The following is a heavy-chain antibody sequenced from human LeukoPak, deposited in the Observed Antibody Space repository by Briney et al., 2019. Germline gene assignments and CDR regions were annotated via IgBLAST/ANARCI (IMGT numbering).Heavy chain of an antibody. Sequence: ASVKVSCKASGYTFSDYYMHWVRQAPGQGLEWMGWINPKSGGTNYAQKFQGRVTMTRDTSISTTYMELSRLRSDDTAVYHCAREADYYGYWGQGTLVTVSS. V-gene: IGHV1-2*02. J-gene: IGHJ4*02. CDR1: GYTFSDYY. D-gene: IGHD6-19*01. CDR2: INPKSGGT. CDR3: AREADYYGY.